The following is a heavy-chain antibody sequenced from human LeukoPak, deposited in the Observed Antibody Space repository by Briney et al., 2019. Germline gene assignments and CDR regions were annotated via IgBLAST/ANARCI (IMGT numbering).Heavy chain of an antibody. V-gene: IGHV1-18*01. CDR2: ISAYNGNT. Sequence: ASVKVSCKASGYTFTSYGISWVRQAPGQGLEWMGWISAYNGNTNYAQKLQGRVTMTTDTSTSTAYMELRSLRSDDTAVYYCARDRGIAVVPAAGTYGMDVWGQGTTVTVSS. D-gene: IGHD2-2*01. CDR3: ARDRGIAVVPAAGTYGMDV. CDR1: GYTFTSYG. J-gene: IGHJ6*02.